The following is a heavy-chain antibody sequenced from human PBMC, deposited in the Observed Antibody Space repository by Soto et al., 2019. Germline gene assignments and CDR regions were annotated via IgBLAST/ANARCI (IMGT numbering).Heavy chain of an antibody. CDR1: GGTFSSYA. CDR3: ARTSIYEGGYDSSAY. J-gene: IGHJ4*02. D-gene: IGHD3-22*01. Sequence: RASVKVSCKASGGTFSSYAISWVRQAPGQGLEWMGGIIPIFGTANDAQKFQSRVTITADESTSTAYMELSSLRSEDTAVYYCARTSIYEGGYDSSAYWGQGTLVTVSS. CDR2: IIPIFGTA. V-gene: IGHV1-69*13.